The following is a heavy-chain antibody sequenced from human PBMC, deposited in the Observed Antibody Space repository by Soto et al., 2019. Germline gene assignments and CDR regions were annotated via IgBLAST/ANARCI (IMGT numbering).Heavy chain of an antibody. J-gene: IGHJ1*01. V-gene: IGHV3-23*01. D-gene: IGHD3-3*01. CDR1: GCTIGSLA. CDR2: ISGSGGST. Sequence: GPQRHCRRAAGCTIGSLAIRWVRKTQGKGLEWVSAISGSGGSTYYADSVKGRFTISRDNSKNTLYLQMNSLRAEDTAVYYCAKFKGDTIFGVVTIGDSQHWGKRTLV. CDR3: AKFKGDTIFGVVTIGDSQH.